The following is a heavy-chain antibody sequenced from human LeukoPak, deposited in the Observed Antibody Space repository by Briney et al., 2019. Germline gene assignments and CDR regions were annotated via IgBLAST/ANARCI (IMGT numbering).Heavy chain of an antibody. J-gene: IGHJ3*02. CDR1: GYSISSGYY. V-gene: IGHV4-38-2*01. CDR3: ARAHYYDSSGYYRPRIFDI. D-gene: IGHD3-22*01. CDR2: IYHSGST. Sequence: SETLSLTCAVSGYSISSGYYWGWIRQPPGKGLEWIGSIYHSGSTYYNPSLKSRVTISVDTSKNQFSLKLSSVTAADTAVYYCARAHYYDSSGYYRPRIFDIWGQGTMVTVSS.